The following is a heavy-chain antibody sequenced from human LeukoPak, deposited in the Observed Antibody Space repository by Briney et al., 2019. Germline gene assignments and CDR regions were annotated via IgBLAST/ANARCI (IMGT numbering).Heavy chain of an antibody. CDR1: GGSISSYY. CDR3: ARGPTRVYVDY. V-gene: IGHV4-59*01. J-gene: IGHJ4*02. CDR2: IYSSGST. Sequence: SETLSLTCTVSGGSISSYYWNSIRQAPGKGLEWIGYIYSSGSTNYNPSLKSRVTISVDTSKNQFSLKLNSVTAADTAVYYCARGPTRVYVDYWGQGSLVTVPS.